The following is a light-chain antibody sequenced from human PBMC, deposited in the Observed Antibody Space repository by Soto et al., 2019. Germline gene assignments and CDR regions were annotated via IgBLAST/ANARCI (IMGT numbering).Light chain of an antibody. CDR3: QQYGSSPWT. J-gene: IGKJ1*01. CDR1: QSVSCSY. V-gene: IGKV3-20*01. Sequence: IVFTQCPATLSLSPAERATLSCRASQSVSCSYLAGYQQKPGQAPRRLIYGASSRATGIPDRFSGSGSGTDFTLTISRLEPEDFAVYYSQQYGSSPWTFGQGTKVDI. CDR2: GAS.